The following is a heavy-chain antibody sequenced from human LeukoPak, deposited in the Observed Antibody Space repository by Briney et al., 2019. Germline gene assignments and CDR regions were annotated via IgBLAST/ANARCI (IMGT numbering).Heavy chain of an antibody. CDR2: VYSGDST. CDR3: ARDGIADDFDY. J-gene: IGHJ4*02. V-gene: IGHV3-53*01. Sequence: GGSLRLSCAASGFTVSSIYISWVRQAPGKGLEWVSIVYSGDSTYYADSVKGRFTISRDNSKNTLFLQMNSLRAEDTAVYYCARDGIADDFDYWGQGTLVTVSS. D-gene: IGHD6-13*01. CDR1: GFTVSSIY.